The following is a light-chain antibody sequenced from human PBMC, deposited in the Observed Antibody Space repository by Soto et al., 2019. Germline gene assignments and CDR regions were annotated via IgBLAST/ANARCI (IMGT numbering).Light chain of an antibody. Sequence: DIQMTQSPSVLSASVGDKVTITCRASQDIRNSLAWYQQSPGKAPELFISQASHSQGAVPSRFSGSGSGSEFTLTITSLQPEDFATYFCHQYYSYSTFGQGTKL. J-gene: IGKJ2*01. CDR2: QAS. V-gene: IGKV1-5*03. CDR1: QDIRNS. CDR3: HQYYSYST.